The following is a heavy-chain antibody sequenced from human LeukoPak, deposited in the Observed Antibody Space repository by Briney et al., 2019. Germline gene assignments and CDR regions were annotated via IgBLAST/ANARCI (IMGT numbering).Heavy chain of an antibody. CDR1: GFTFSSFW. D-gene: IGHD3-3*01. CDR3: ARDLFWSGYYRFDY. Sequence: PGGSLRLSCAASGFTFSSFWMTWVRQAPGKGLEWVANIKQDGSEKNDVDSVKGRFIISRDNAKNSLYLQMNSLRAEDTAVYYCARDLFWSGYYRFDYWGQGTLVTVSS. V-gene: IGHV3-7*01. J-gene: IGHJ4*02. CDR2: IKQDGSEK.